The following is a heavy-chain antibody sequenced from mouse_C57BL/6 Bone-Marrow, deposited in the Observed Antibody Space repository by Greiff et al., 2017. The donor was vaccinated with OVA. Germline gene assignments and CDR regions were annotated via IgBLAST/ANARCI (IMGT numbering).Heavy chain of an antibody. V-gene: IGHV5-9*01. CDR3: ARDGYDPYYFDY. Sequence: DVMLVESGGGLVKPGGSLKLSCAASGFTFSSYTMSWVRQTPEKRLEWVATISGGGGNTYYPDSVKGRFTISRDNAKNTLYLQMSSLRSEDTALYYCARDGYDPYYFDYWGQGTTLTVSS. CDR2: ISGGGGNT. J-gene: IGHJ2*01. D-gene: IGHD2-2*01. CDR1: GFTFSSYT.